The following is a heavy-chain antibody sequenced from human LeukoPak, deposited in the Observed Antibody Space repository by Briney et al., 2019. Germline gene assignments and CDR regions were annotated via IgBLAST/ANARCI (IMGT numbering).Heavy chain of an antibody. J-gene: IGHJ4*02. CDR3: ARPNHYYDSSGYYYYFDY. CDR2: INPNSGGT. V-gene: IGHV1-2*02. D-gene: IGHD3-22*01. Sequence: GGSLRLSCVASGLPIADFAMHWVRQAPGQGLEWMGWINPNSGGTNYAQKFQGRVTMTRDTSISTAYMALSRLRSDDTAVYYCARPNHYYDSSGYYYYFDYWGQGTLVTVSS. CDR1: GLPIADFA.